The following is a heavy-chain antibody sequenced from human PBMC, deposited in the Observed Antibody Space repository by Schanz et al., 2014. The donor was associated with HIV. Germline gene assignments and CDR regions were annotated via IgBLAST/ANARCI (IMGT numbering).Heavy chain of an antibody. Sequence: EVQLLESGGGLVQAGGSLRLSCAASGFNFNNYAMTWVRQAPGKGLEWVSSISESGGRTYYADSVNGRFTISRDNSKNTLCLQMTTLRIDDTAVYYCAKPEYDSRGNSQSHFDYWGQGTLVTVSS. CDR3: AKPEYDSRGNSQSHFDY. V-gene: IGHV3-23*01. CDR1: GFNFNNYA. J-gene: IGHJ4*02. CDR2: ISESGGRT. D-gene: IGHD3-22*01.